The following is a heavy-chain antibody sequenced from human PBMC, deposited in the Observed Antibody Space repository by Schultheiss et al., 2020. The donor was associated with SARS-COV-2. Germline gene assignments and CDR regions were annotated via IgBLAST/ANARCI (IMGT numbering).Heavy chain of an antibody. Sequence: GGSLRLSCAASGFTFSSYGMHWVRQAPGKGLEWVAVIWYDGSNKYYADSVKGRFTISRDNSKNTLYLQMNSLRAEDTAVYYCARYDYSGSAWFDPWGQGTLVTVAS. CDR3: ARYDYSGSAWFDP. CDR1: GFTFSSYG. V-gene: IGHV3-33*01. J-gene: IGHJ5*02. D-gene: IGHD4-11*01. CDR2: IWYDGSNK.